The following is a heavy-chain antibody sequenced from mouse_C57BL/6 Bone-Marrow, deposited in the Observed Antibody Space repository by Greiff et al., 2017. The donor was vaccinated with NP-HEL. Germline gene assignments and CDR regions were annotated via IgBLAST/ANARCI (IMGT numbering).Heavy chain of an antibody. V-gene: IGHV5-17*01. CDR1: GFTFSDYG. J-gene: IGHJ1*03. Sequence: DVKLVESGGGLVKPGGSLKLSCAASGFTFSDYGMHWVRQAPEKGLEWVAYISSGSSTIYYADTVKGRSTISRDNAKNTLFLQMTSLRSEDTAVYYCARDYGHWYFDVWGTGTTVTVSS. CDR3: ARDYGHWYFDV. CDR2: ISSGSSTI. D-gene: IGHD1-1*01.